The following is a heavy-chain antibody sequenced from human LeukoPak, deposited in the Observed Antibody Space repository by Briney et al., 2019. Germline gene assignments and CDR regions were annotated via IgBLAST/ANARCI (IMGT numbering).Heavy chain of an antibody. V-gene: IGHV4-38-2*02. J-gene: IGHJ4*02. Sequence: SETLSLTCTVSGYSISSGYYWGWIRQPPGEGLEWIGSIYHSGSTYYNPSLKSRVTISVDTSKNQFSLKLSSVTAADTAVYYCARGDDILTGYYGNLDYWGQGTLVTVSS. CDR1: GYSISSGYY. D-gene: IGHD3-9*01. CDR2: IYHSGST. CDR3: ARGDDILTGYYGNLDY.